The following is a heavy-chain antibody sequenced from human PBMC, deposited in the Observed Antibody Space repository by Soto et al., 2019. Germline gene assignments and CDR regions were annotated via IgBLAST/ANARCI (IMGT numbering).Heavy chain of an antibody. CDR2: INPNSGGT. Sequence: ASVKVSCKASGYTFTGYYMHWVRQAPGQGLEWMGWINPNSGGTNYAQKFQGWVTMTRDTSISTAYMELSRLRSDDTAVYYCAKFLVGTGGSSGWPWYFDCWGQGGLVTVSS. CDR1: GYTFTGYY. J-gene: IGHJ4*02. V-gene: IGHV1-2*04. D-gene: IGHD6-25*01. CDR3: AKFLVGTGGSSGWPWYFDC.